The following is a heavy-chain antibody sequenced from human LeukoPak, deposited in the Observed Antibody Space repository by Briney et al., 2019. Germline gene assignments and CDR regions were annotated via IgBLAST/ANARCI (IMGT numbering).Heavy chain of an antibody. CDR1: GGTFSSYA. CDR3: ARDRYYYDSSGYYWVSASYYYGMDV. Sequence: SVKVSCKASGGTFSSYAISWVRQAPGQGLEWMGGIIPIFGTANYAQKFQGRVTITTDESTSTAYMELSSLRSDDTAVYYCARDRYYYDSSGYYWVSASYYYGMDVWGQGTTVTVSS. V-gene: IGHV1-69*05. J-gene: IGHJ6*02. CDR2: IIPIFGTA. D-gene: IGHD3-22*01.